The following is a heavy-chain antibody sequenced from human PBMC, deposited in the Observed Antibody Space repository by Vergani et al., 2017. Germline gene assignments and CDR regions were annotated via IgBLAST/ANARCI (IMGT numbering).Heavy chain of an antibody. J-gene: IGHJ4*02. V-gene: IGHV3-23*01. D-gene: IGHD3-10*01. CDR3: AKQYFVSGNYLFDD. Sequence: EVKLLESGGGLVQLGGSLGLTCAASEFTFSNYAMNWVRQSPGKGVEWVSGISGSGVSAYYTDSVKGRFTISRDNSKNMLFLQMNNLRTEDTAIYYCAKQYFVSGNYLFDDGGQGTLVAVAS. CDR2: ISGSGVSA. CDR1: EFTFSNYA.